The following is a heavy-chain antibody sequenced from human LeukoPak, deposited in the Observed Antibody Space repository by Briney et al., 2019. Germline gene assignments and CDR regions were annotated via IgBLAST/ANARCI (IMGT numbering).Heavy chain of an antibody. D-gene: IGHD6-13*01. V-gene: IGHV4-61*08. J-gene: IGHJ4*02. CDR3: ARAAADYYFDY. CDR1: GGSISSGGYY. Sequence: PSQTLSLTCTVSGGSISSGGYYWSWIRQPPGKGLEWIGYIYYSGSTNYNPSPKSRVTISVDTSKNQFSLKLSSVTAADTAVYYCARAAADYYFDYWGQGTLVTVSS. CDR2: IYYSGST.